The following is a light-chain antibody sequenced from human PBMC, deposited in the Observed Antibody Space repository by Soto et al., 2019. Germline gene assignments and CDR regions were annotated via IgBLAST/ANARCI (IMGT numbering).Light chain of an antibody. CDR1: QSVRNN. Sequence: EIMMTQSPATLSVSPGESATLSCRASQSVRNNLAWYQHKPGQAPRLLIYYASTRATGILARFSGSGSGTEFTLTISSLQSEDFSLYYCQQYNDWPPITFGQGTRLEIK. CDR3: QQYNDWPPIT. J-gene: IGKJ5*01. V-gene: IGKV3-15*01. CDR2: YAS.